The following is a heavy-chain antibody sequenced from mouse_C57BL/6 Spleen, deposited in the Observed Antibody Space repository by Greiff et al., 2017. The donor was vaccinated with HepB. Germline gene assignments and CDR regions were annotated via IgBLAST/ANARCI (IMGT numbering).Heavy chain of an antibody. J-gene: IGHJ4*01. CDR3: ARYPITTVVEGYAMDY. V-gene: IGHV1-18*01. Sequence: VQLQQPGPELVKPGASVKIPCKASGYTFTDYNMDWVKQSHGKSLEWIGDINPNNGGTIYNQKFKGKATLTVDKSSSTAYMELRSLTSEDTAVYYFARYPITTVVEGYAMDYWGQGTSVTVSS. D-gene: IGHD1-1*01. CDR2: INPNNGGT. CDR1: GYTFTDYN.